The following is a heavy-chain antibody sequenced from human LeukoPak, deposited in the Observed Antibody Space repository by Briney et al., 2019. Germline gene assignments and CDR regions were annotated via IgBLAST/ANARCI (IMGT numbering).Heavy chain of an antibody. CDR3: ARDRGGNSSGWFTFDY. J-gene: IGHJ4*02. CDR2: IYHSGST. Sequence: SETLSLTCTVSGYSISSGYYWGWIRQPPGKGLEWIGSIYHSGSTYYNPSLKSRVTISVDTSKNQFSLKLSSVTAADTAVYYCARDRGGNSSGWFTFDYWGQGTLVTVSS. D-gene: IGHD6-19*01. CDR1: GYSISSGYY. V-gene: IGHV4-38-2*02.